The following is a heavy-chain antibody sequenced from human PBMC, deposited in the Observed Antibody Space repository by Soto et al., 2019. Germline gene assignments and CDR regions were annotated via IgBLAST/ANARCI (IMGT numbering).Heavy chain of an antibody. CDR1: GGSFSGYY. Sequence: SETLSLTCAVYGGSFSGYYWSWIRQPPGKGLEWIGEINHSGSTNYNPSLKRRGTISVDTSKNQFSLKLSSVTAADTAVYYCARGSVLVVVMRNWFDPWGQGTMATVS. J-gene: IGHJ5*02. CDR2: INHSGST. D-gene: IGHD3-22*01. V-gene: IGHV4-34*01. CDR3: ARGSVLVVVMRNWFDP.